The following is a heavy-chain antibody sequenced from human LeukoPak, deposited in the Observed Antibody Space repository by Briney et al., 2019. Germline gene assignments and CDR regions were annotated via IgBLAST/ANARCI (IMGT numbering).Heavy chain of an antibody. CDR3: ERPPTIFGVAYMDV. V-gene: IGHV3-30-3*01. CDR2: ISYDGSNN. D-gene: IGHD3-3*01. CDR1: GFTFSSYA. Sequence: PGRSLRLSCAASGFTFSSYAMHWVRQAPGKGLEWVAVISYDGSNNYYADSVRGRFTISRDNSKNTLYLQMNSLGAEDTAVYYCERPPTIFGVAYMDVWGKGTTVTVSS. J-gene: IGHJ6*03.